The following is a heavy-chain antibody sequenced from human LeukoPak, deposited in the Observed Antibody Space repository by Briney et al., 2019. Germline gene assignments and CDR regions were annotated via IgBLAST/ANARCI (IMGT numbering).Heavy chain of an antibody. CDR3: ARSVVGHDAFDI. J-gene: IGHJ3*02. CDR2: IIPFFGKA. D-gene: IGHD3-10*01. CDR1: VGTFSSYV. V-gene: IGHV1-69*05. Sequence: SSVKVSCKASVGTFSSYVISWVRQAPGQGLEWMGGIIPFFGKAHYAQKFQGRLTLTTDESTSAAYMALSSLRAEHTAVYYCARSVVGHDAFDIWRQGTMVTVSS.